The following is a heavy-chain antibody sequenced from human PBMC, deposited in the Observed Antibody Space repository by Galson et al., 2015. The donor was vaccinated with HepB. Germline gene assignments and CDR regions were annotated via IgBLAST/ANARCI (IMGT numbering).Heavy chain of an antibody. Sequence: SLRLSCAASGFTFSSYAMSWVRQAPGKGLEWVSAIGTAGDTYYPGSVKGRFTISRENAKNSLYLQMNSLRAGDTAVYYCARVLGPAHRFMVRDYGMDVWGQGTTVTVSS. CDR1: GFTFSSYA. D-gene: IGHD3-10*01. V-gene: IGHV3-13*04. J-gene: IGHJ6*02. CDR2: IGTAGDT. CDR3: ARVLGPAHRFMVRDYGMDV.